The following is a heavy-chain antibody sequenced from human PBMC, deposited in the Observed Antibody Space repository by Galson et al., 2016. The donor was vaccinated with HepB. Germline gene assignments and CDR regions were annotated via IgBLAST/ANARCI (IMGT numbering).Heavy chain of an antibody. J-gene: IGHJ4*02. V-gene: IGHV4-59*08. CDR1: GGSISSRYY. D-gene: IGHD2-2*01. CDR2: IYYRGST. Sequence: SETLSLTCTVSGGSISSRYYWSWIRQPPGKGLEWIGYIYYRGSTNYNPSLKSRVTISVDTSKNQFSLKLSSVTAADTAVYYCARRTSSWYYFDYWGQGTLVTVSS. CDR3: ARRTSSWYYFDY.